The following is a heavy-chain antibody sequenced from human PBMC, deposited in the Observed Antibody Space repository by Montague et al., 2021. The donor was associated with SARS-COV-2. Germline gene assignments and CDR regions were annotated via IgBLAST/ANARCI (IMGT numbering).Heavy chain of an antibody. D-gene: IGHD2-15*01. CDR3: VREKVAGLPNVFDI. CDR1: GVSISSGNW. V-gene: IGHV4-38-2*02. J-gene: IGHJ3*02. CDR2: IYHSGTT. Sequence: SETLSLTCTVSGVSISSGNWWGWIRQPPGKGLEWIGSIYHSGTTYYNPSLQSRLTISIDTSTKQLSLKLNSVTAADTAVFFCVREKVAGLPNVFDIWGQGTTVTVSS.